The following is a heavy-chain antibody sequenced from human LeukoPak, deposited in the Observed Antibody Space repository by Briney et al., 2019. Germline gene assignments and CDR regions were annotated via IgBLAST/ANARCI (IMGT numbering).Heavy chain of an antibody. Sequence: GGXLRLSCAASGFTFSNCGMHWVRQAPGKGLEGVAVIWYDGSYKYYADSVKGRFTISRDNSKNTLYLQMNSLRAEDTAVYYCAKDFYVGPVLARYFDYWGQGTLVTVSS. CDR1: GFTFSNCG. J-gene: IGHJ4*02. D-gene: IGHD2-8*02. CDR3: AKDFYVGPVLARYFDY. CDR2: IWYDGSYK. V-gene: IGHV3-33*06.